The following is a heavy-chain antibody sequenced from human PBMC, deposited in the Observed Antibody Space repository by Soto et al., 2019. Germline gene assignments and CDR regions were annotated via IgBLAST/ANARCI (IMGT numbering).Heavy chain of an antibody. Sequence: SETLSLTCAVYGGSFSGYYWSWIRQPPGKGLEWIGEINHSGSTNYNPSLKSRVTISVDTSKNQFSLKLSSVTAADTAVYYCARVPVDTAMVTRYYYYGMDVWGQGTTVTVS. CDR2: INHSGST. D-gene: IGHD5-18*01. CDR1: GGSFSGYY. V-gene: IGHV4-34*01. J-gene: IGHJ6*02. CDR3: ARVPVDTAMVTRYYYYGMDV.